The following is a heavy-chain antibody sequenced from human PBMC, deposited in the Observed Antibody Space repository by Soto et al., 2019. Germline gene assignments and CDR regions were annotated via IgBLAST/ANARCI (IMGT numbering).Heavy chain of an antibody. CDR3: AREGRDCSSTSCYVPYYYYYMDV. CDR1: GFTVSSNY. CDR2: IYSGGST. Sequence: GGSLRLSCAASGFTVSSNYMSWVRQAPGKGLEWVSVIYSGGSTYYADSVKGRFTNSRDNSKNKLYLQMNSLRAEDTAVYYCAREGRDCSSTSCYVPYYYYYMDVWGKGTTVTVSS. D-gene: IGHD2-2*01. J-gene: IGHJ6*03. V-gene: IGHV3-66*01.